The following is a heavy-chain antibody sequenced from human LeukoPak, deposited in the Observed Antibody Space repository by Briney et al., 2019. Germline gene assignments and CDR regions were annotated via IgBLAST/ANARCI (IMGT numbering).Heavy chain of an antibody. Sequence: GGSLRLSCAASGLTFSSYAMTWVRQAPGKGLEWVSSITDSGDTTYYADSVKGRFTISRDNSKNTLYLQMNSLRAEDTTVYYCAKREHVSRVVPASISSCCGMDVWGQGTTVTVSS. CDR2: ITDSGDTT. V-gene: IGHV3-23*01. D-gene: IGHD2-2*01. CDR1: GLTFSSYA. J-gene: IGHJ6*02. CDR3: AKREHVSRVVPASISSCCGMDV.